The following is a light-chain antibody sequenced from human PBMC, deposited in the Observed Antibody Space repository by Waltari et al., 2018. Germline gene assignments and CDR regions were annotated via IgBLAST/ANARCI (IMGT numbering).Light chain of an antibody. CDR2: GAS. Sequence: EIVLTQSPGTLSLSPGERATLSCRASQSVSSSYLAWYQKKPGQAPRLLIYGASSRATGIPDRFSGSGSGTDFTLTISRLEPEDFAVYYCQQYGSSLLTFGQGTRLEIK. CDR3: QQYGSSLLT. CDR1: QSVSSSY. V-gene: IGKV3-20*01. J-gene: IGKJ5*01.